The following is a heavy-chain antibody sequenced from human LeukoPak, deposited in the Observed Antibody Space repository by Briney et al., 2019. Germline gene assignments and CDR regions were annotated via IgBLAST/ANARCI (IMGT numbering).Heavy chain of an antibody. Sequence: PSASVRVSCKASGYTFTSYDINWVRQAAGQGLEWMGWMNPNSGDTGYAQKFQGRVTMNRNTSISTAYMELSSLRSEDTAVYYCARAHSGYYYDSSGYFPVQHWGQGTLVTVSS. CDR2: MNPNSGDT. D-gene: IGHD3-22*01. V-gene: IGHV1-8*01. CDR1: GYTFTSYD. CDR3: ARAHSGYYYDSSGYFPVQH. J-gene: IGHJ1*01.